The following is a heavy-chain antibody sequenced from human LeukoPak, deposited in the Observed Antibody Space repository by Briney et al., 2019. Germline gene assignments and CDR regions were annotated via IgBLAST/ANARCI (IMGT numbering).Heavy chain of an antibody. CDR3: AKADSGSYWPYYFDY. CDR2: ISGSGGST. D-gene: IGHD1-26*01. J-gene: IGHJ4*02. V-gene: IGHV3-23*01. Sequence: GGSLRLSCAASGFTSSTYAMTWVRQAPGKGLEWVSGISGSGGSTHYADSVKGRFTISRDNSKNTLYLQMNSLRAEDTAVYCCAKADSGSYWPYYFDYWGQGTLVTVSS. CDR1: GFTSSTYA.